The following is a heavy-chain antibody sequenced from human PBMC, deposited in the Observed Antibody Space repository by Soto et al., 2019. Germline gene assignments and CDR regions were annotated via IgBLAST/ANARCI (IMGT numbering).Heavy chain of an antibody. Sequence: QVQLQESGPGLVKPSGTLSLTCAVSGASISSDNRWTWVRQPPGEGLEWIGEISQSGTTKYNPSLASRVTISVDTATNQFSLRLTSMTAADTAVYYCAKKVPAALRLYYFFGLDVWCQGTTVTVSS. CDR3: AKKVPAALRLYYFFGLDV. CDR2: ISQSGTT. CDR1: GASISSDNR. J-gene: IGHJ6*02. V-gene: IGHV4-4*02. D-gene: IGHD2-15*01.